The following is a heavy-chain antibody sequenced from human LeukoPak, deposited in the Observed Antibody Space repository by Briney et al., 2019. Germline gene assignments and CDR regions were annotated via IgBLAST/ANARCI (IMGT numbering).Heavy chain of an antibody. V-gene: IGHV4-4*02. D-gene: IGHD6-19*01. CDR3: ARDVAVAGYYYYYMDV. CDR2: IYHSGST. J-gene: IGHJ6*03. CDR1: GGSISSSNW. Sequence: PSGTLSLTCAVSGGSISSSNWWSWVRQPPGKGLEWIGEIYHSGSTNYNPSLKSRVTISVDKSKNQFSLRLSSVTAADTAVYYCARDVAVAGYYYYYMDVWGKGTTVTVSS.